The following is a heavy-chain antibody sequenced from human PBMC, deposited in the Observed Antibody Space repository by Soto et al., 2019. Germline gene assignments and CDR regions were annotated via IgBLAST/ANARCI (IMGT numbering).Heavy chain of an antibody. D-gene: IGHD2-21*02. CDR1: GGSISSYY. CDR2: IYYSGST. CDR3: ARVVYCGGDCPDAFDI. V-gene: IGHV4-59*01. J-gene: IGHJ3*02. Sequence: QVQLQESGPGLVKPSETLSLTCTVSGGSISSYYWSWIRQPPGKGLEWIGYIYYSGSTNYNPSLKSRVTISVDTSKNQFSPKLSSVTAADTAVYYCARVVYCGGDCPDAFDIWGQGTMVTVSS.